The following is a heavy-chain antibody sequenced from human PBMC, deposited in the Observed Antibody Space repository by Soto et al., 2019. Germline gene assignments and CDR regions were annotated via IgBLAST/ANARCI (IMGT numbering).Heavy chain of an antibody. D-gene: IGHD2-21*02. CDR3: ARKKEVVVTAMLGMDV. Sequence: GGSLRLSCAASGFTFSSYGMHWVRQAPGKGLEWVAVIWYDGSNKYYADSVKGRFTISRDNSKNTLYLQMNSLRAEDTAVYYCARKKEVVVTAMLGMDVWGQGTTVTVSS. CDR1: GFTFSSYG. J-gene: IGHJ6*02. CDR2: IWYDGSNK. V-gene: IGHV3-33*01.